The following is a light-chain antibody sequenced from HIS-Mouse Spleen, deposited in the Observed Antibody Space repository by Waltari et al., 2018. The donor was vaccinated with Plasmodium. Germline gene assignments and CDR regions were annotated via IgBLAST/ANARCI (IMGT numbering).Light chain of an antibody. V-gene: IGKV4-1*01. Sequence: DIVMTQSPDSLAVSLGERATINCKSSQSVLYSSNNKNYLAWYQQKPGQPPKLLIYWASTRASGVPDRCSGSGSGTDFTLTISSLQAEDVAVYYCQQYYSTPWTFGQGTKVEIK. CDR1: QSVLYSSNNKNY. CDR3: QQYYSTPWT. J-gene: IGKJ1*01. CDR2: WAS.